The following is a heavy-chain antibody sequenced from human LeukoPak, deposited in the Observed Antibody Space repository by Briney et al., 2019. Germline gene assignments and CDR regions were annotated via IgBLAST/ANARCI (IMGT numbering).Heavy chain of an antibody. CDR3: ARSPERWLQLLIDY. CDR2: IYHSGST. J-gene: IGHJ4*02. V-gene: IGHV4-38-2*02. D-gene: IGHD5-24*01. CDR1: GYSISSGYY. Sequence: TSETLSLTCTVSGYSISSGYYWGWIRQPPGQGLEWIGSIYHSGSTYYNPSLKSRVTISVDTSKNQFSLKLSSVTAADTAVYYCARSPERWLQLLIDYWGQGTLVTVSS.